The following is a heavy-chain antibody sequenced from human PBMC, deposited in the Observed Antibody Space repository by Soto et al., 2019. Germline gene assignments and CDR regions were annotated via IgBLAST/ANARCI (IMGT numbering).Heavy chain of an antibody. CDR2: ISAYNGNT. V-gene: IGHV1-18*01. CDR1: GYTFTSYG. Sequence: QVQLVQSGAEVKKPGASVKVSCKASGYTFTSYGISWVRQAPGQGLEWMGWISAYNGNTNYAQKLQGRVTMTTDTSTSTDYMELRSLRSDGTAVYYCARDIVVVVAARNWFDPWGQGPLVTVSS. CDR3: ARDIVVVVAARNWFDP. J-gene: IGHJ5*02. D-gene: IGHD2-15*01.